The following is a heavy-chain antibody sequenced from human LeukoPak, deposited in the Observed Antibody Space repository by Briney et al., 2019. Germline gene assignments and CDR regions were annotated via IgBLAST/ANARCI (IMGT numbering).Heavy chain of an antibody. CDR3: ARDLYLVPGILDY. J-gene: IGHJ4*02. D-gene: IGHD2-2*01. Sequence: PGGSLRLSCTASGFTFSNYGMSWVRLAPGKGLEWVSSISVSGSFTYYAASVKARFTISRDNSKNTLYLQMNSLRAEDTAVYYCARDLYLVPGILDYWGQGTLVTVSS. CDR2: ISVSGSFT. V-gene: IGHV3-23*01. CDR1: GFTFSNYG.